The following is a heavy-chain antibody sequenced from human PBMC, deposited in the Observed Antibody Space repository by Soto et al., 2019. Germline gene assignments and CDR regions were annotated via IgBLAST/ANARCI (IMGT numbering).Heavy chain of an antibody. Sequence: SETLSLTCTVSGGSISSSSYYRGWIRQPPGKGLEWIGSIYYSGSTYYNPSLKSRVTISVDTSKNQFSLKLSSVTAADTAVYYCASQDYYYGMDVWGQGTTVPVSS. CDR3: ASQDYYYGMDV. CDR2: IYYSGST. CDR1: GGSISSSSYY. V-gene: IGHV4-39*01. J-gene: IGHJ6*02.